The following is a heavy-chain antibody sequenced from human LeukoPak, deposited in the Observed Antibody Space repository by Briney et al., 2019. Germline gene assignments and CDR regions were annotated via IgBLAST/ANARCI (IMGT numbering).Heavy chain of an antibody. J-gene: IGHJ6*03. D-gene: IGHD1-1*01. CDR1: GYTFNNYG. CDR3: ARAIAVKKRTDPGHYYYYMDV. CDR2: MSPDSGST. V-gene: IGHV1-8*01. Sequence: GASVKVSCKASGYTFNNYGLTWVRQAPGQGLEWMGWMSPDSGSTASSYKFQDRLTMTRNTSRSTAYMELNSLRSDDTAVYYCARAIAVKKRTDPGHYYYYMDVWGEGSTVTVSS.